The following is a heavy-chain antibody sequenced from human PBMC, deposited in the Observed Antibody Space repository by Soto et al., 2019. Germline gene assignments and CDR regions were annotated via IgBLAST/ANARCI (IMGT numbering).Heavy chain of an antibody. CDR3: ARVNGEVLAY. V-gene: IGHV1-46*01. J-gene: IGHJ4*02. CDR2: INPSGGNT. D-gene: IGHD4-17*01. Sequence: QVQLVQSGAEVKKPGASVKVSCKASGYTFTSYYIHWVRQAPGQGLEWMGIINPSGGNTSYAQKYQRIVTMARDTSTSTVYMELSSLTSEDTASYCCARVNGEVLAYWGQGTLVTVSS. CDR1: GYTFTSYY.